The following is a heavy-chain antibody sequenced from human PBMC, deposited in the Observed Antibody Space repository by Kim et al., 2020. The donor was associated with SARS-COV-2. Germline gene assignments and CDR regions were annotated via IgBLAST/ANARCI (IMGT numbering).Heavy chain of an antibody. J-gene: IGHJ2*01. V-gene: IGHV4-59*01. CDR3: ARAVGDRSYWYFDL. D-gene: IGHD4-17*01. CDR1: GGSISSYY. Sequence: SETLSLTCTVSGGSISSYYWSWIRQPPGKGLEWIGYIYYSGSTNYNPSLKSRVTISVDTSKNQFSLKLSSVTAADTAVYYCARAVGDRSYWYFDLWGRGTLVTVSS. CDR2: IYYSGST.